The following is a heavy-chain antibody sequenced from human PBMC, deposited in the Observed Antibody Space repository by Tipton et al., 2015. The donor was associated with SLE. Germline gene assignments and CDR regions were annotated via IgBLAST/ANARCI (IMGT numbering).Heavy chain of an antibody. Sequence: SLRLSCAASAFSVSAYHMTWVRQAPGKGLEWVSVSYLGGGTAHADSVKGRFTLSRDSSENTVYLQMNSLRPEDTAVYYCANLERYSGYDWHFDYWGQGTLVTVSS. V-gene: IGHV3-53*05. CDR1: AFSVSAYH. J-gene: IGHJ4*02. CDR3: ANLERYSGYDWHFDY. D-gene: IGHD5-12*01. CDR2: SYLGGGT.